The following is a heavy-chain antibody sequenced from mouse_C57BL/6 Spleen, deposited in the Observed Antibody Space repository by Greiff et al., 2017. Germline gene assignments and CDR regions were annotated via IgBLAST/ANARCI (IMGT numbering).Heavy chain of an antibody. CDR1: GYTFTSYW. J-gene: IGHJ4*01. Sequence: QVQLQQPGAELVKPGASVKLSCKASGYTFTSYWMHWVKQRPGQGLEWIGMIHPNSGSTNYNEKFKSKATLTDDKSSSTAYMQLSSLTSEDSAVYYCAKKPQSEGYYAMDYWGQGTSVTVSS. CDR2: IHPNSGST. V-gene: IGHV1-64*01. CDR3: AKKPQSEGYYAMDY.